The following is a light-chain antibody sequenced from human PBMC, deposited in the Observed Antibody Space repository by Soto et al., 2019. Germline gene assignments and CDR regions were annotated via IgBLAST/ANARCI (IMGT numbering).Light chain of an antibody. CDR3: SSFAGTFFV. CDR1: ISDVGGYNY. CDR2: EVN. J-gene: IGLJ1*01. V-gene: IGLV2-8*01. Sequence: QSVLTQPPSASGSPGQSVTISCTGTISDVGGYNYVSWYQQHPGKVPKVLISEVNKRPSGVPDRFSGSKSGNTASLTVSGLQADDEADYYCSSFAGTFFVFGTGTKVTVL.